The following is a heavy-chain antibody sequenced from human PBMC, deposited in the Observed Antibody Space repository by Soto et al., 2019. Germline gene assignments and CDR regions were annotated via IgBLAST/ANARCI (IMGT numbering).Heavy chain of an antibody. CDR1: GYTFTSYD. CDR3: ARERSGYFDY. J-gene: IGHJ4*02. V-gene: IGHV1-8*01. Sequence: QVQLVQSGAEVKKPGASVKVSCKASGYTFTSYDINWVRQATGQGLEWMGWMNTNSGNTGYAQKLQDRGTMTRNTSISRVYMERSSVRYEDTGVYYSARERSGYFDYWGQGTPVTVSA. CDR2: MNTNSGNT. D-gene: IGHD1-1*01.